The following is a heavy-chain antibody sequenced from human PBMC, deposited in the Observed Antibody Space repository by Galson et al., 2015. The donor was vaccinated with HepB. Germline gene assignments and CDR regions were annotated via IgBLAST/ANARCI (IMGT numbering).Heavy chain of an antibody. V-gene: IGHV1-3*01. CDR2: INAGNGNT. D-gene: IGHD3/OR15-3a*01. CDR1: GYTFISYV. Sequence: SVKVSCKASGYTFISYVMHWVRQAPGQRLEWMGWINAGNGNTKYSQKFQGRVTITRDTSASTADMELSSLRSEDTAVYYCARGPEGLGDFDYWGQGTLVTVSS. J-gene: IGHJ4*02. CDR3: ARGPEGLGDFDY.